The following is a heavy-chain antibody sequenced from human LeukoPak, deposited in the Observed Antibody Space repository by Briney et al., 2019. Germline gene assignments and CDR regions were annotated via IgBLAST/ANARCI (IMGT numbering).Heavy chain of an antibody. J-gene: IGHJ2*01. CDR3: ARSEFSAADWYFDL. V-gene: IGHV4-39*07. Sequence: SETLSLTCTVSGGSISSSSYYWGWIRQPPGKGLEWIGSIYYSGSTYYNPSLKSRVTISVDTSKNQFSLKLSSVTAADTAVYYCARSEFSAADWYFDLWGRGTLVTVSS. D-gene: IGHD6-13*01. CDR2: IYYSGST. CDR1: GGSISSSSYY.